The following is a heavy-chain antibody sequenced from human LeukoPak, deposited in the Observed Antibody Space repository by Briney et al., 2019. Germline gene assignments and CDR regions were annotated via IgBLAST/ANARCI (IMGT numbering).Heavy chain of an antibody. D-gene: IGHD2-15*01. V-gene: IGHV3-7*03. CDR3: ARGHLPVVDGDSLSDAFDI. CDR1: GFALSSHW. CDR2: VNRDGSET. J-gene: IGHJ3*02. Sequence: PGGSLRLSCAASGFALSSHWMTWVRQVPGRGPEWVANVNRDGSETYYLDSVKGRFTISRENAKNSLYLQINSLRVEDTAVYYCARGHLPVVDGDSLSDAFDIWGQGTMVTVSS.